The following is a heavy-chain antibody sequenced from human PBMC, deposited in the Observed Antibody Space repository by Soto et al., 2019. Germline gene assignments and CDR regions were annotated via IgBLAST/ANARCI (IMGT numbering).Heavy chain of an antibody. Sequence: ASVKVSCKASGYTFTSYGFTWVRQAPGQGLEWMGWISAYNDNTNYAQKLQGRVTMTTDTSTSTAYMELRSLRSDDTAVYSCARTKIKWVEAYYYDSSGAYYFDYWGQGTLVTVSS. J-gene: IGHJ4*02. CDR2: ISAYNDNT. CDR3: ARTKIKWVEAYYYDSSGAYYFDY. D-gene: IGHD3-22*01. V-gene: IGHV1-18*01. CDR1: GYTFTSYG.